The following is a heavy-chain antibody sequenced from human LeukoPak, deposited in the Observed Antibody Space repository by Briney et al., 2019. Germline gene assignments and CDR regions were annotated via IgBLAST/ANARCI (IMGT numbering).Heavy chain of an antibody. CDR3: AKASPVYYDSSGYSGSGFDY. CDR1: VFTFDDYA. V-gene: IGHV3-9*01. D-gene: IGHD3-22*01. Sequence: GRSLRLSCAASVFTFDDYAMHWVRQAPGKGLEWVSGISWNSGSIGYADSVKGRFTISRDNAKNSLYLQMNSLRAEDTALYYCAKASPVYYDSSGYSGSGFDYWGQGTLVTVSS. J-gene: IGHJ4*02. CDR2: ISWNSGSI.